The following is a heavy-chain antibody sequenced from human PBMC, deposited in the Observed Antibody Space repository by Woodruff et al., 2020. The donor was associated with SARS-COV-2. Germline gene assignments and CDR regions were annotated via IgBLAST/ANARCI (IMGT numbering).Heavy chain of an antibody. D-gene: IGHD3-16*01. Sequence: ADSVKGRFTISRDNSKNTLYLQMNSLRAEDTAVYYCARDQAGESDAFDIWGQGTMVTVSS. CDR3: ARDQAGESDAFDI. J-gene: IGHJ3*02. V-gene: IGHV3-30*01.